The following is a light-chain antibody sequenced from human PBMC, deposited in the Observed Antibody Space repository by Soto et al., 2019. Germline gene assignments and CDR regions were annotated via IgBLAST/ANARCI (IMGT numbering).Light chain of an antibody. Sequence: DIQMTQSPSTLSASVGDRVTITFRASQSISSWLAWYQQKPGKAPKLLIYKASTLESGVPSRLSGSGSGTEFTLTIRSLQPDDFATYYCQEYNNYSTFGQGTKVDIK. CDR2: KAS. J-gene: IGKJ1*01. CDR3: QEYNNYST. CDR1: QSISSW. V-gene: IGKV1-5*03.